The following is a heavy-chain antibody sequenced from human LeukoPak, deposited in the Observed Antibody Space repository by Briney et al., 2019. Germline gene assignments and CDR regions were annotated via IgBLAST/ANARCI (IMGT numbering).Heavy chain of an antibody. D-gene: IGHD3-10*01. V-gene: IGHV4-4*07. CDR2: VYTNGST. CDR3: ARENSGNYGFDY. CDR1: GGSISSYY. J-gene: IGHJ4*02. Sequence: ASETLSLTCTVSGGSISSYYWSWIRQPAGKGLEWIGRVYTNGSTNYNPSLKSRVTMSVDTSQYQFSLKLSSVTAADTAVYYCARENSGNYGFDYWGQGTLVTVSS.